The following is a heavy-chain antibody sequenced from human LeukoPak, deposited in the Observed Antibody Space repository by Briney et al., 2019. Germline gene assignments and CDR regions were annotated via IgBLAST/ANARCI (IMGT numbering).Heavy chain of an antibody. V-gene: IGHV3-9*03. D-gene: IGHD6-6*01. CDR3: AKGGRATRLDDAFDI. CDR2: VTWNSATI. Sequence: HPGGSLRLSCAAAGFTFNDYAMRWVRRAPGKGLEWVAGVTWNSATIAYADSVKGRFTISRDNAKNSLYLQMNSLRIEDMAFYYCAKGGRATRLDDAFDIWGQGTMVAVSS. J-gene: IGHJ3*02. CDR1: GFTFNDYA.